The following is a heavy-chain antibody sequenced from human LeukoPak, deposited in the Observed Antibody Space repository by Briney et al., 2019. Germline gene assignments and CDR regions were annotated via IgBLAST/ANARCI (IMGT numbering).Heavy chain of an antibody. CDR1: GYTFTSYG. V-gene: IGHV1-18*01. D-gene: IGHD3-22*01. J-gene: IGHJ4*02. CDR2: ISAYNGNT. Sequence: ASVKVSCKASGYTFTSYGISWVRQAPGQGLEGMGWISAYNGNTNYAQKLQGRVTMTTDTSTSTAYMELRSLRSDDTAVYYCARASECYYDSSGYYCSFDYWGQGTLVTVSS. CDR3: ARASECYYDSSGYYCSFDY.